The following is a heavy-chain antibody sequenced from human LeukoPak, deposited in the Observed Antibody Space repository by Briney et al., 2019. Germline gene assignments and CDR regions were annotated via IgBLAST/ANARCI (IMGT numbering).Heavy chain of an antibody. CDR3: ARQRPGTGSWFDP. CDR1: GGSFSGYY. CDR2: INHSGST. V-gene: IGHV4-34*01. Sequence: PSETLSLTCAVYGGSFSGYYWSWIRQPPGKGLEWIGEINHSGSTNYNPSLKSRVTISVDTSKNQFSLKLSSVTAADTAVYYCARQRPGTGSWFDPWGQGTLVTVSS. D-gene: IGHD2-8*02. J-gene: IGHJ5*02.